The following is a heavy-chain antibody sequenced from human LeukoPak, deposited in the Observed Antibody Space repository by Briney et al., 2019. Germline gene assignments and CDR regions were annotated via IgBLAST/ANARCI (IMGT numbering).Heavy chain of an antibody. D-gene: IGHD6-13*01. CDR2: ISYDGSNK. V-gene: IGHV3-30*18. J-gene: IGHJ4*02. CDR3: AKRSSSWTLDY. Sequence: GRSLRLSCAASGFTFSSYGMYWVRQAPGKGLEWVALISYDGSNKYYADSVKGRFTISRDNSKNTLYVQMNSLKAEDTAVYYCAKRSSSWTLDYWGQGTLVTVSS. CDR1: GFTFSSYG.